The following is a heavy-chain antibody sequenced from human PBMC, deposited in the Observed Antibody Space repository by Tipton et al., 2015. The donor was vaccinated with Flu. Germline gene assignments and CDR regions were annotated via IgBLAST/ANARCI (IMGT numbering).Heavy chain of an antibody. CDR3: ARRDYSNYVSDPKNWFDP. CDR1: GASISDGTYY. Sequence: TLSLTCTVSGASISDGTYYWTWIRLPAGKGLEWIGRVYSTGNINYNPSLKCRLTISVDRSTNQFSLKLSSVTAADTAVYYCARRDYSNYVSDPKNWFDPWGQGTLVTVSS. CDR2: VYSTGNI. V-gene: IGHV4-61*02. J-gene: IGHJ5*02. D-gene: IGHD4-11*01.